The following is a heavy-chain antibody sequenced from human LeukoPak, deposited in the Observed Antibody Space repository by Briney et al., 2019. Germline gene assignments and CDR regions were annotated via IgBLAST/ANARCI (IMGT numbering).Heavy chain of an antibody. CDR2: ISSSSSYI. CDR3: ARGSSSGWYFDY. Sequence: GGSLRLSCAASGFTFSSYSMNWVRQAPGKGLEWVSSISSSSSYIYYADSVKGRFTISRDNAKNSLYLQMNSLRAEDTAVYYCARGSSSGWYFDYWGQGTLVTVSS. D-gene: IGHD6-19*01. V-gene: IGHV3-21*01. J-gene: IGHJ4*02. CDR1: GFTFSSYS.